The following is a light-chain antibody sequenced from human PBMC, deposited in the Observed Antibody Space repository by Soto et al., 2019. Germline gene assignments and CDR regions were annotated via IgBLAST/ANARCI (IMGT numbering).Light chain of an antibody. J-gene: IGLJ1*01. V-gene: IGLV2-14*01. CDR3: SSYTSSSTRV. CDR2: EVS. Sequence: QSALTQPASVSGSPGQSITISCTGTSSDVGAYNFVSWYQQHPGKAPKLMIYEVSNRPSGVSNRFSGSKSGNTASLTISGLQAEDEADYYCSSYTSSSTRVFGTGPKLTVL. CDR1: SSDVGAYNF.